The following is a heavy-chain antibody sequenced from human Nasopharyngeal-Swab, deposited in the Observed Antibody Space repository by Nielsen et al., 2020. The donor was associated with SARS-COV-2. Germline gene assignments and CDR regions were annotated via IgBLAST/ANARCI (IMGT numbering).Heavy chain of an antibody. Sequence: GESLKISCVASGFTFSDSAIHWVRQASGKGLEWVGRIRRKGNTYATAYAASVKGRFIIFRDDPTNTAYLQMNSLKTEDTAMYYCTRCGGGCYSGRDYWGQGTLVTVSS. D-gene: IGHD2-15*01. CDR3: TRCGGGCYSGRDY. CDR1: GFTFSDSA. V-gene: IGHV3-73*01. CDR2: IRRKGNTYAT. J-gene: IGHJ4*02.